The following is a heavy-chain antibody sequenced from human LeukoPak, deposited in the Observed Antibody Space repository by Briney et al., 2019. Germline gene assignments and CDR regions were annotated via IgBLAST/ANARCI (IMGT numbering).Heavy chain of an antibody. CDR3: ARQMQLVLLYWFDP. D-gene: IGHD6-13*01. CDR1: GGSFSGYY. J-gene: IGHJ5*02. Sequence: SETLSLTCAVYGGSFSGYYWSWIRQPPGKGLEWIGEINHSGRTNYNPSLKSRVTISVDTSKNQFSLKLSSVTAADTAVYYCARQMQLVLLYWFDPWGQGTLVTVSS. CDR2: INHSGRT. V-gene: IGHV4-34*01.